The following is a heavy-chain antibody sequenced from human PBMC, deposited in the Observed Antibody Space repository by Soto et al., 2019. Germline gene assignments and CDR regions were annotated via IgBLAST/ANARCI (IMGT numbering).Heavy chain of an antibody. D-gene: IGHD2-8*01. V-gene: IGHV3-72*01. Sequence: EVQLVESGGGLVQPGGSLRLSCVASGFIISDHYMDWVRQAPRKGLEWVGRSRNKPKRYTTEYAASVKGSFTISTDDSRNSLCLEVSSLGTEDTAVYYCARAGVDAGNHYEMDVWGQGTTVTVSS. CDR3: ARAGVDAGNHYEMDV. CDR1: GFIISDHY. CDR2: SRNKPKRYTT. J-gene: IGHJ6*02.